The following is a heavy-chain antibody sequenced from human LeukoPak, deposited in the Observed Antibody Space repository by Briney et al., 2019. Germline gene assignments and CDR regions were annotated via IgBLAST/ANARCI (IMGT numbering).Heavy chain of an antibody. CDR1: GYSISSGYY. CDR2: IYHSGST. V-gene: IGHV4-38-2*02. J-gene: IGHJ5*02. D-gene: IGHD6-13*01. CDR3: ARGNGIAAYNWFDP. Sequence: SETLSLTCTVSGYSISSGYYWGWIRQPPGKGLEWIGSIYHSGSTYYNPSLKSRVTISVDTSKNQFSLKLSSVTAADTAVYYCARGNGIAAYNWFDPWGQGTLVTVSS.